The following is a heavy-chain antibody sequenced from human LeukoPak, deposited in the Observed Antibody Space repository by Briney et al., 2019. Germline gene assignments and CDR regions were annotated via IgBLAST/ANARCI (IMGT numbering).Heavy chain of an antibody. J-gene: IGHJ4*02. CDR2: INHSGST. Sequence: SETLSLTCAVYGGSFSGYYWSWIRQPPGKGLEWIGEINHSGSTNYNPSLKSRVTISVDKSKNQVSLKLSSVTAADTAVYYCAKEGSSIGGYVLDYWGQGTLITVSS. D-gene: IGHD1-26*01. V-gene: IGHV4-34*01. CDR1: GGSFSGYY. CDR3: AKEGSSIGGYVLDY.